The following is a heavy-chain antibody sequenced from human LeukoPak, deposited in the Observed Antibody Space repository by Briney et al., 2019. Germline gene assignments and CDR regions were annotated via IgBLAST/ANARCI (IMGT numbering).Heavy chain of an antibody. D-gene: IGHD3-16*01. Sequence: PSETLSLTCSVSGYSIRSGYSWGWIRQPPGKGLEWIGSISHSRNTYYNPSLKSRVTISLDTSKNQFSLKLNPVTAADTAVYFCARSMISMLKVNWFDPWGQGTLVTVSS. CDR1: GYSIRSGYS. CDR2: ISHSRNT. CDR3: ARSMISMLKVNWFDP. V-gene: IGHV4-38-2*01. J-gene: IGHJ5*02.